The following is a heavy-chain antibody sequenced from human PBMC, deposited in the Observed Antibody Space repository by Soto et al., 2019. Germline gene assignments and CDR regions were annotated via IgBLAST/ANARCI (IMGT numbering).Heavy chain of an antibody. V-gene: IGHV3-30*03. J-gene: IGHJ6*02. Sequence: PGGSLRLSCAASGFTFSSYGMHWVRQAPGKGLEWVAVISYDGSNKYYADSVKGRFTISRDDSKNTLYLQMNSLKTEDTAVYYCTTSPRVPAAMNVYYYGMDVWGQGTTVTVSS. D-gene: IGHD2-2*01. CDR2: ISYDGSNK. CDR1: GFTFSSYG. CDR3: TTSPRVPAAMNVYYYGMDV.